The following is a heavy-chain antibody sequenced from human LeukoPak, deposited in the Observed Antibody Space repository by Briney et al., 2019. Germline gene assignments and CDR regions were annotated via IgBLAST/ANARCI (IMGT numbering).Heavy chain of an antibody. J-gene: IGHJ4*02. Sequence: SETLSLTCTVSGYSISSGYYWGWIRQPPGKGLEWIGSIYHSGSTYYNPALKSRVTISVDTSKNQFSLKLSSVTAADTAVYYCARLAGATPFDYWGQGTLVTVSS. D-gene: IGHD1-26*01. CDR2: IYHSGST. V-gene: IGHV4-38-2*02. CDR3: ARLAGATPFDY. CDR1: GYSISSGYY.